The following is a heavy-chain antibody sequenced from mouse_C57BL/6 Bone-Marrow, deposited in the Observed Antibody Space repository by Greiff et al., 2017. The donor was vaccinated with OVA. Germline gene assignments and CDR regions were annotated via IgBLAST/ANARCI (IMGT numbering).Heavy chain of an antibody. Sequence: QVQLKQSGAELVRPGTSVKVSCKASGYAFTNYLIEWVKQRPGQGLEWIGVINPGSGGTNYNEKFKGKATLTADKSSSTAYMQLSSLTSEDSAVYFCARWGISMVTTRFAYWGQGTLVTVSA. CDR3: ARWGISMVTTRFAY. CDR1: GYAFTNYL. D-gene: IGHD2-2*01. J-gene: IGHJ3*01. CDR2: INPGSGGT. V-gene: IGHV1-54*01.